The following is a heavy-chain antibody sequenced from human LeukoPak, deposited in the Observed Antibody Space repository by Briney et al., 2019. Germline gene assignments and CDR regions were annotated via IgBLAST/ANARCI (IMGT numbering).Heavy chain of an antibody. CDR1: GFTFSSYG. V-gene: IGHV3-33*01. J-gene: IGHJ4*02. CDR2: IWYDGSNK. Sequence: GGSLRLSCAASGFTFSSYGMHWVRQAPGKALEWVAVIWYDGSNKYYADSVKGRFTISRDNSKNTPYLQMNSLRAEDTAVYYCARGLDYHDSSCYGDYWGQGTLVTVSS. D-gene: IGHD3-22*01. CDR3: ARGLDYHDSSCYGDY.